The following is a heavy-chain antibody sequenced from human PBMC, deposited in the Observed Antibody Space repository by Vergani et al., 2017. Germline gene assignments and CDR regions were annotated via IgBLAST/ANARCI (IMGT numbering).Heavy chain of an antibody. J-gene: IGHJ4*02. CDR1: GSTFSSYA. CDR3: ARSNGYSYGHFDY. Sequence: EVQLVESGGGLVQPGGSLRLSCAASGSTFSSYAMNWVRQAPGKGLEWVSYISRSSSTIYYADSVKGRFTISRDNAKNTLYLQMNSLRAEDTAVYYCARSNGYSYGHFDYWGQGTLVTVSS. CDR2: ISRSSSTI. V-gene: IGHV3-48*01. D-gene: IGHD5-18*01.